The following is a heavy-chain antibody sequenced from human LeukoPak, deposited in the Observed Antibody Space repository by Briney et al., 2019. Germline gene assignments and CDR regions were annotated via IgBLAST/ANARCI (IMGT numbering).Heavy chain of an antibody. CDR3: ANYRKPQGLDY. J-gene: IGHJ4*02. Sequence: GGSLRLSCVASGFTFSPHYMDWVRQAPGQGLEWVSAISSSGADIYYADSVKGRFTISRDNSKNTLFLQMTSLRVEDTAVYYCANYRKPQGLDYWGQGTLVTVSS. V-gene: IGHV3-23*01. CDR2: ISSSGADI. CDR1: GFTFSPHY. D-gene: IGHD1-14*01.